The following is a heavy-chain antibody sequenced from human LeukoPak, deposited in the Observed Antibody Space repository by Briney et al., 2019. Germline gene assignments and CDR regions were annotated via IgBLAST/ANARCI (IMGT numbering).Heavy chain of an antibody. CDR1: GGSISSGGYY. J-gene: IGHJ2*01. CDR2: IYHSGST. CDR3: ARGSKLRYSYWYFDL. V-gene: IGHV4-30-2*01. Sequence: SETLSLTCTVSGGSISSGGYYWSWIRQPPGKGLEWIGYIYHSGSTYYNPSLKSRVTISVDRFKNQFSLKLSSVTAADTAVYYCARGSKLRYSYWYFDLWGRGTLVTVSS. D-gene: IGHD1-26*01.